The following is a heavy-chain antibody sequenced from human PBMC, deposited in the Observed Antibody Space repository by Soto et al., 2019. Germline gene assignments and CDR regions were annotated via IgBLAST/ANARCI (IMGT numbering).Heavy chain of an antibody. CDR1: GFTFSSYS. V-gene: IGHV3-48*02. D-gene: IGHD3-22*01. CDR2: ISSSSSTI. CDR3: ARDPFGAYYYDNSGYYYGDY. J-gene: IGHJ4*02. Sequence: EVQLVESGGGLVQPGGSLRLSCAASGFTFSSYSMNWVRQAPGKGLEWVSYISSSSSTIYYADSVKGRFTISRDNAKNSLYLQMNSLRDEDTAVYYCARDPFGAYYYDNSGYYYGDYWGQGTLVTVSS.